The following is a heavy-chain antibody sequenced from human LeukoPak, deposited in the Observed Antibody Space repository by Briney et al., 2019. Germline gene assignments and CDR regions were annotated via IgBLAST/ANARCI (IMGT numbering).Heavy chain of an antibody. J-gene: IGHJ6*03. Sequence: PGGSLRLSCAASGFTFSDYYMSWVRQAPGKGLEWVSYISSSDSTDYADSVKGRFTISRDNAKNSLYLQMNSLRAEDTAVYYCARVRITMVRGVTPPDSYYYMDVWGKGTTVTVSS. CDR3: ARVRITMVRGVTPPDSYYYMDV. V-gene: IGHV3-11*04. CDR2: ISSSDST. CDR1: GFTFSDYY. D-gene: IGHD3-10*01.